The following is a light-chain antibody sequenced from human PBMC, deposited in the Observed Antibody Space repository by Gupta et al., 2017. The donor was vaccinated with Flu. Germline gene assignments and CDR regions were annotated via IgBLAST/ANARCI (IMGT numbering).Light chain of an antibody. J-gene: IGLJ2*01. CDR3: SSYTSGSTLVVA. V-gene: IGLV2-14*01. CDR1: TSDVGVYNS. Sequence: QSALTPPASVSGSPGQSITISCSGTTSDVGVYNSVSWYQQRPGTAPKLMIYDVSNRPSGISNRFSGSKSGNTASLTISGLQAEDEADYYCSSYTSGSTLVVAFGGGTKLTVL. CDR2: DVS.